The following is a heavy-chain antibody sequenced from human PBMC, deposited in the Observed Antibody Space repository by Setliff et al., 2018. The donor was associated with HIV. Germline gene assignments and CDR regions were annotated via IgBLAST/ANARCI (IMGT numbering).Heavy chain of an antibody. V-gene: IGHV3-23*01. J-gene: IGHJ4*02. CDR1: GFSFSSYA. CDR3: APVRDGYNYFFDY. CDR2: IGGSGGST. Sequence: GGSLRLSCAANGFSFSSYAMSWVRQAPGKGLEWVSGIGGSGGSTYYADSVKGRFTISRDYSKNMVYLQVSSLRAEDSAVYYCAPVRDGYNYFFDYWGQGTLVTVSS. D-gene: IGHD5-12*01.